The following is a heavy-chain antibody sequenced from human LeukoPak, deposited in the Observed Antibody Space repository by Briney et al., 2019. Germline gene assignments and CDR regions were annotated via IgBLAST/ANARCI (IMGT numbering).Heavy chain of an antibody. CDR3: ARNGYSGYDRVSYFDY. J-gene: IGHJ4*02. V-gene: IGHV3-48*04. CDR2: ISSSSTTI. CDR1: GFTFSSFK. D-gene: IGHD5-12*01. Sequence: GGSLRLSCAVSGFTFSSFKMNWVRQAPGKGLEWVSYISSSSTTIYYADSVKGRFTISRDNTKNSLYLQMNSLRAEDTAVYYCARNGYSGYDRVSYFDYWGQGTLVTVSS.